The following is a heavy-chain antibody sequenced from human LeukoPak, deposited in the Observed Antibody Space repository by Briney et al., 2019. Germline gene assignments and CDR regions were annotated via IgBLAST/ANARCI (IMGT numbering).Heavy chain of an antibody. J-gene: IGHJ4*02. D-gene: IGHD3-10*01. CDR2: IWNDGSNK. Sequence: GGSLRLSCAASGFTFSNYAMSWVRQAPGKGLEWVAVIWNDGSNKYYADSVKGRFTISRDNSKNTLYLQMNSLRAEDTAVYSRARASGPFDYWGQGTLVTVSS. CDR3: ARASGPFDY. CDR1: GFTFSNYA. V-gene: IGHV3-33*08.